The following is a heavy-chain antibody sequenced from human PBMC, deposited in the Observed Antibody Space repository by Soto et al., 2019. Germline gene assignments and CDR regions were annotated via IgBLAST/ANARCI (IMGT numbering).Heavy chain of an antibody. V-gene: IGHV1-8*01. D-gene: IGHD2-15*01. CDR3: ARGRLGHCSGGSCPDY. CDR2: MNPNSGNT. Sequence: QVQLVQSGAEVKKPGASVKVSCKASGYTFTSYDINWVRQATGQGLEWMGWMNPNSGNTGYAQKFQGRVTMTRNTXIXKAYMELSSLRSEDTAVYYCARGRLGHCSGGSCPDYWGQGTLVTVSS. J-gene: IGHJ4*02. CDR1: GYTFTSYD.